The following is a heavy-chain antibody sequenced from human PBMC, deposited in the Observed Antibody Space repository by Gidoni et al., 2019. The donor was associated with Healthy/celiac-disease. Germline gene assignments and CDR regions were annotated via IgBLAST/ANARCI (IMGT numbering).Heavy chain of an antibody. J-gene: IGHJ4*02. CDR2: INPNSGGA. CDR1: GYTFTGYY. Sequence: QVQLVQSGAEVQKPVASVQVSCKASGYTFTGYYLHWVRQAPGQGLEWMGWINPNSGGANYAQKFQGRVTVTRDTSISTAYMELRRLRSDDTAIYYCARGWVEWLLSPFGFWGQGTPVTVSS. D-gene: IGHD3-3*01. V-gene: IGHV1-2*02. CDR3: ARGWVEWLLSPFGF.